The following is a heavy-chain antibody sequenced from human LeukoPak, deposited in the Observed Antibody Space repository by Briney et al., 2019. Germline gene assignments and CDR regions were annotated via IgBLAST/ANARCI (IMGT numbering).Heavy chain of an antibody. J-gene: IGHJ4*02. CDR1: GGSISSGDYY. CDR2: IHHSGSI. D-gene: IGHD1-1*01. V-gene: IGHV4-30-2*06. Sequence: SQTLSLTCTVSGGSISSGDYYWNWVRQSPGKGLEWIGCIHHSGSIHYTPSLKSRVTISVDRSNNQFSLKLSSVTAADTAVYYCARGTDAWKVGYWGQGTLVTVSS. CDR3: ARGTDAWKVGY.